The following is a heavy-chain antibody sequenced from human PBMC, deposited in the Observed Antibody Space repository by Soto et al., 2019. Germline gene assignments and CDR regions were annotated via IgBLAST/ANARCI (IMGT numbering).Heavy chain of an antibody. D-gene: IGHD6-13*01. CDR1: GFTFSSYG. Sequence: SLRLSCAASGFTFSSYGMHWVRQAPGKGLEWVAVIWYDGSNKYYADSVKGRFTISRDNSKNTLYLQMNSLRAEDTAVYYCARDFYSSSLYYGMDVWGQGTTVTVSS. CDR2: IWYDGSNK. V-gene: IGHV3-33*01. CDR3: ARDFYSSSLYYGMDV. J-gene: IGHJ6*02.